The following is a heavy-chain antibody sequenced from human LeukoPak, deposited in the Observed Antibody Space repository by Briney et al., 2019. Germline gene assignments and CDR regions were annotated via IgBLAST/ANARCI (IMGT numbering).Heavy chain of an antibody. CDR1: GFTFSDYY. D-gene: IGHD1-1*01. CDR3: VRDISPATGFDLS. V-gene: IGHV3-11*01. Sequence: GGSLRLACAAAGFTFSDYYMSWIRQAPGKGLEWVSYISGSGDIMYYVDSVKGRFTISRVNAKNSLYLQMISLTVEHTAVYYCVRDISPATGFDLSWGQGTLVTVSS. CDR2: ISGSGDIM. J-gene: IGHJ5*02.